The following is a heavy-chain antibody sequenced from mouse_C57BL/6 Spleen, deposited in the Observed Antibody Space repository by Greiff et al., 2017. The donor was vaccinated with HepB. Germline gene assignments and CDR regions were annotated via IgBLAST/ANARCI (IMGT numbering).Heavy chain of an antibody. CDR1: GFTFSDYG. J-gene: IGHJ4*01. CDR2: ISSGSSTI. Sequence: EVMLVESGGGLVKPGGSLKLSCAASGFTFSDYGMHWVRQAPEKGLEWVAYISSGSSTIYYADTVKGRFTISRDNAKNTLFLQMTSLRSEDTAMYYCARAGLDYAMDYWGQGTSVTVSS. CDR3: ARAGLDYAMDY. D-gene: IGHD3-3*01. V-gene: IGHV5-17*01.